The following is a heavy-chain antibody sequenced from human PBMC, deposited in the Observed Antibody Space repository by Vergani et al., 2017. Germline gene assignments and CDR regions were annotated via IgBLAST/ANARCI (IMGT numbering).Heavy chain of an antibody. CDR2: ISWDGGST. Sequence: EVQLVESGGVVVQPGGSLRLSCAASGFTFDDYTMHWVRQAPGKGLEWVSLISWDGGSTYYADSVKGRFTISRDNSKNSLYLQMNSLRTEDTALYYCAKVTTYYYDSSGYPDAFDIWGQGTMVTVSS. J-gene: IGHJ3*02. CDR3: AKVTTYYYDSSGYPDAFDI. CDR1: GFTFDDYT. V-gene: IGHV3-43*01. D-gene: IGHD3-22*01.